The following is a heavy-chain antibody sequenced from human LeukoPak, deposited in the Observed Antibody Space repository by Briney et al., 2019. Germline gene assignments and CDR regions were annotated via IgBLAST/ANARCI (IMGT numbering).Heavy chain of an antibody. D-gene: IGHD1-14*01. CDR2: INTDGSTT. Sequence: GGSLRLSCAASGLTFSSYWMHWVRQAPGKGLVWVSSINTDGSTTTYADSVKGRLTISRDNAKNTLYLQMNSLRAEDTAVYYCARDYKYHPDYWGQGTLVTVSS. J-gene: IGHJ4*02. CDR1: GLTFSSYW. CDR3: ARDYKYHPDY. V-gene: IGHV3-74*01.